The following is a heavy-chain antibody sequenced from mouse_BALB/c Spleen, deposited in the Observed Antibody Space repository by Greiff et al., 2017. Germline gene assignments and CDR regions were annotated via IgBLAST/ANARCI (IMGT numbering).Heavy chain of an antibody. CDR2: IRNKANGYTT. CDR3: ARVIFFYGSSYFDV. D-gene: IGHD1-1*01. Sequence: DVKLVESGGGLVQPGGSLRLSCATSGFTFTDYYMSWVRQPPGKALEWLGFIRNKANGYTTEYSASVKGRFTISRDNSQSILYLQMNTLRAEDSATYYCARVIFFYGSSYFDVWGAGTTVTVSS. V-gene: IGHV7-3*02. J-gene: IGHJ1*01. CDR1: GFTFTDYY.